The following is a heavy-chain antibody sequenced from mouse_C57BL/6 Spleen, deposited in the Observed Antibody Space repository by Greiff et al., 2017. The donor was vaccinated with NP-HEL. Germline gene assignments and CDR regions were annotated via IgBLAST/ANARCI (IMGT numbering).Heavy chain of an antibody. Sequence: QVQLQQSGPGLVQPSQSLSIPCTVSGFSLTSYGVHWVRQSPGKGLEWLGVIWSGGSTDYNAAFISRLSISKDNSKSQVFFKMNSLQADDTAIYYCASLITTVVPYYAMDYWGQGTSVTVSS. V-gene: IGHV2-2*01. D-gene: IGHD1-1*01. CDR1: GFSLTSYG. J-gene: IGHJ4*01. CDR3: ASLITTVVPYYAMDY. CDR2: IWSGGST.